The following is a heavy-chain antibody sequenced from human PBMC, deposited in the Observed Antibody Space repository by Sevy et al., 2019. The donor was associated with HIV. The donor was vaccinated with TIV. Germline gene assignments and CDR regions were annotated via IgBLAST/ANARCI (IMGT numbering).Heavy chain of an antibody. J-gene: IGHJ4*02. V-gene: IGHV3-7*01. CDR3: ARFEDY. CDR1: GFTFSSYW. Sequence: GGSLRLSCVASGFTFSSYWMTWVRQAPGRGREWVANIRQDGSDKFYVDSVKGRFTISRDNAKNSLYLQMNSLRAEDTAVYYCARFEDYWGQGTLVTVSS. CDR2: IRQDGSDK.